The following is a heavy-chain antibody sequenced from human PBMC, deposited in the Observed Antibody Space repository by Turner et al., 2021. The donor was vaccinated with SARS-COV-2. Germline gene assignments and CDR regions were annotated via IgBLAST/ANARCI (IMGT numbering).Heavy chain of an antibody. V-gene: IGHV4-59*08. CDR1: GGSISNYY. J-gene: IGHJ4*02. CDR2: IYHGGST. CDR3: ARLYTYAEFYFDY. Sequence: QVQLQESGPGLVKPLETLSLTCTVSGGSISNYYWSWIRQPPGKGLEWIGYIYHGGSTKYNPSLKSRVTIAVDTSKNQFSLILSSVTAADTAVYYCARLYTYAEFYFDYWGQGALVTVSS. D-gene: IGHD5-18*01.